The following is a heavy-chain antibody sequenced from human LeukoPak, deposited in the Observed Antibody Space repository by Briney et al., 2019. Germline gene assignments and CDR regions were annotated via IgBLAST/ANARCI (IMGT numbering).Heavy chain of an antibody. Sequence: SLRLSCTASGFTFCDYAMSWVRQAPGKGLEWVGFIRSKAYGGTTEYAASVKGRFTISRDDSKSIAYLQMNSLKTEDTAVYYCTRIGGTYYYDSSGYYYPDYWGQGTLVTVSS. CDR3: TRIGGTYYYDSSGYYYPDY. J-gene: IGHJ4*02. D-gene: IGHD3-22*01. CDR2: IRSKAYGGTT. CDR1: GFTFCDYA. V-gene: IGHV3-49*04.